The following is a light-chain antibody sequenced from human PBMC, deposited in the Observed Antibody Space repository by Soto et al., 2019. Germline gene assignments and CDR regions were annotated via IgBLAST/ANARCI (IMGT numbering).Light chain of an antibody. CDR3: QQYNSWLT. CDR2: DAS. J-gene: IGKJ4*01. Sequence: VVMTQTPATLSVSPGGRVTLSCRASQSVSYHVAWYQQKPGQTPRLVIYDASIRASGIPARFSGSGSGTDFSLTISSLQSEDFAIYYCQQYNSWLTFGGGTRVDIK. V-gene: IGKV3-15*01. CDR1: QSVSYH.